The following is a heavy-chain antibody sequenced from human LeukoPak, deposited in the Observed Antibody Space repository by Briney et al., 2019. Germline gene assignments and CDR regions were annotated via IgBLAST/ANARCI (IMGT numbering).Heavy chain of an antibody. CDR3: ARGGTGTTFFHYYYYYMDV. CDR2: MNPNSGNT. J-gene: IGHJ6*03. D-gene: IGHD1-7*01. V-gene: IGHV1-8*01. CDR1: GYTFTSYD. Sequence: GASVKVSCKSSGYTFTSYDINWVRQATAQGLEWMGWMNPNSGNTGYEQKFQGRVTMTRNTSISTAYMELSSLRSEDTAVYYCARGGTGTTFFHYYYYYMDVWGKGTTVTVSS.